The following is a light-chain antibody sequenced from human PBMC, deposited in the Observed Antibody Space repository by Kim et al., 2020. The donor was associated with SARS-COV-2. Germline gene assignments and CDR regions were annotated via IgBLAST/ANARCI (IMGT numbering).Light chain of an antibody. CDR1: NIGSKS. CDR3: QVWDSSSDHPV. CDR2: YDS. Sequence: PGKTASITCGGNNIGSKSVHWYQQKPGQAPVLVIYYDSDRPSGIPERFSGSNSGNTATLTISRVEAGDEADYYCQVWDSSSDHPVFGGGTKLTVL. J-gene: IGLJ3*02. V-gene: IGLV3-21*04.